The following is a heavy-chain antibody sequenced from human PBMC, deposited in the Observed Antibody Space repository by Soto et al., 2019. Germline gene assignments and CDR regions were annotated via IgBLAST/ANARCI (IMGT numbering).Heavy chain of an antibody. V-gene: IGHV4-59*01. CDR3: ARDLWGYCGTDCYPLDV. J-gene: IGHJ6*02. D-gene: IGHD2-21*02. Sequence: QVQLQESGPGLVKPSETLSLTCTVSGGTISRYYWSWIRQPPGKGLEWIGYMYNTGSTVYNPSFKSRVTITAHTVKTPFSLKLNSVTAAGAAVYYCARDLWGYCGTDCYPLDVWGQGTTVTVSS. CDR2: MYNTGST. CDR1: GGTISRYY.